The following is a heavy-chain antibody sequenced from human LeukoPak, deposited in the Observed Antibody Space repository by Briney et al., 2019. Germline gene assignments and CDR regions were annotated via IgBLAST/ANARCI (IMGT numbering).Heavy chain of an antibody. CDR2: ISRSGDSL. CDR1: GFPFRDYY. Sequence: GGSLRLSCAASGFPFRDYYMTWIRQAPGKGLEWISYISRSGDSLYYADSVEGRFTISRDNAKNSLYLQMNSLRAEDTAVYYCARDLYYDILSLSNWFDPWGQGTLVAVSS. V-gene: IGHV3-11*04. CDR3: ARDLYYDILSLSNWFDP. D-gene: IGHD3-9*01. J-gene: IGHJ5*02.